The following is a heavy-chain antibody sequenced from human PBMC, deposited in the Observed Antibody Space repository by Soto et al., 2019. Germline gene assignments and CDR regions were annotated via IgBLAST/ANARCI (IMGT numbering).Heavy chain of an antibody. V-gene: IGHV4-30-4*01. CDR3: ARVIRREYSSSWYFDY. Sequence: QVQLQGSGPGLVKPSRTRSLTCTVSGGPIRGGDYYWSWVRQPPGKGLEGIGYIYYSETTYYNRSLKSRLNMSLDTSENQFSLKLTSVTAADTAVYYCARVIRREYSSSWYFDYWGQGTLVTVSS. J-gene: IGHJ4*02. CDR1: GGPIRGGDYY. D-gene: IGHD6-13*01. CDR2: IYYSETT.